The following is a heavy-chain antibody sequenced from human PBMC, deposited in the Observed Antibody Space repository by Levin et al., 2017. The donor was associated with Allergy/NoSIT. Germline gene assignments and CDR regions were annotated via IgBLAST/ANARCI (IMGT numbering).Heavy chain of an antibody. CDR1: GFTFGDYA. CDR2: IRNKAHGGTT. V-gene: IGHV3-49*04. J-gene: IGHJ4*02. CDR3: ARGGPPNYDYNWGSYRDGYFDY. Sequence: GESLKISCTGSGFTFGDYAMSWVRQAPVKGLEWVGFIRNKAHGGTTEYAASVKGRLTISRDDSKSIAYLQMNSLKTEDTAVYFCARGGPPNYDYNWGSYRDGYFDYWGQGTLVTVSS. D-gene: IGHD3-16*02.